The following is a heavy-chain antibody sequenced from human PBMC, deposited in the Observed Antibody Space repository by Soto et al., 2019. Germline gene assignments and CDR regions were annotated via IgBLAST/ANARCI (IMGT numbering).Heavy chain of an antibody. D-gene: IGHD6-13*01. Sequence: EVQLVESGGGLVQPGGSLRLSCAASGFTFSSYNMNWVRQAPGKGLEWVSHISSGSSTIYYADSVKGRFTVSRDNVKNSLYLQMNSLRDEDMAVYYCARVRFSSSSYYFDYWGQGTLVTVSS. CDR2: ISSGSSTI. CDR1: GFTFSSYN. V-gene: IGHV3-48*02. J-gene: IGHJ4*02. CDR3: ARVRFSSSSYYFDY.